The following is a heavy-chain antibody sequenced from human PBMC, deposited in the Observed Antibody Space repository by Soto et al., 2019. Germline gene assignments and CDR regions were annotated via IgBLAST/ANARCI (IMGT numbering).Heavy chain of an antibody. J-gene: IGHJ6*02. CDR2: INAGNGNT. V-gene: IGHV1-3*01. CDR1: GYTFTSYA. Sequence: QVQLVQSGAEVKKPGASVKVSCKASGYTFTSYAMHWVRQAPGQRLEWMGWINAGNGNTKYSQKFQGRVNITRDTSASTAYMELSSLRSEDTAVYYCARGKGWLLPTAVDYYGMDVWGQGTTVTVSS. CDR3: ARGKGWLLPTAVDYYGMDV. D-gene: IGHD2-15*01.